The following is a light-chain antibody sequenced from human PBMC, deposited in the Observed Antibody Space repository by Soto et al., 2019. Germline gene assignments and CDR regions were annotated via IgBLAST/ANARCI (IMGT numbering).Light chain of an antibody. CDR3: QQRSNWPRT. CDR2: DAS. CDR1: QSVSSY. Sequence: EMAQSPSPPTLSLSPGESATLSCRASQSVSSYLACFQQKPGQAPRRLIYDASTSATSIPAKFCGSRSGTDFTLTISSREPEEDAVDYCQQRSNWPRTFGQGTKVDIK. V-gene: IGKV3-11*01. J-gene: IGKJ1*01.